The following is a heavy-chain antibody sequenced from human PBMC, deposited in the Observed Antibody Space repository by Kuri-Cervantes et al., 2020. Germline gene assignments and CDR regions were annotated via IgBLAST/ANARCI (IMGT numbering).Heavy chain of an antibody. D-gene: IGHD6-19*01. CDR1: GGSISSYY. CDR3: ARVSGIAVAGNPDY. Sequence: SETLSLTCTVSGGSISSYYWSWIRQPPGKGLERIGYIYYSGSTNYNPSLKSRVTISVDTSKNQFSLKLSSVTAADTAVYYCARVSGIAVAGNPDYWGQGTLVTVSS. J-gene: IGHJ4*02. CDR2: IYYSGST. V-gene: IGHV4-59*08.